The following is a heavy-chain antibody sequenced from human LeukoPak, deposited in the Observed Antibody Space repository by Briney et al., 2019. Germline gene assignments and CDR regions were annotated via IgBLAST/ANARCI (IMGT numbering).Heavy chain of an antibody. CDR1: GFTFSSYA. Sequence: GRSLRLSCAASGFTFSSYAVHWVRQAPGKGLEWVAVISYDGSNKYYADSVKGRFTISRDNSKNTLYLQMNSLRAEDTAVYYCAREVLLGATSSHFDYWGQGTLVTVSS. CDR3: AREVLLGATSSHFDY. D-gene: IGHD1-26*01. J-gene: IGHJ4*02. V-gene: IGHV3-30-3*01. CDR2: ISYDGSNK.